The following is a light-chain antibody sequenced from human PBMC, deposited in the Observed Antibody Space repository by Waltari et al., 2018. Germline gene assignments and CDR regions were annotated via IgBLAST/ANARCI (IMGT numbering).Light chain of an antibody. V-gene: IGKV2-30*01. CDR1: QILVYTDGNSY. Sequence: DVVLAQSPLSLPVTLGQPSSISCRSSQILVYTDGNSYLNWFQQRPGQSPRRLISYVSNRDSGVPDRFSGSGSGTDFTLEISRVEAEDVGVYYCMQSRLWPWTLGQGTTVEIK. CDR3: MQSRLWPWT. J-gene: IGKJ1*01. CDR2: YVS.